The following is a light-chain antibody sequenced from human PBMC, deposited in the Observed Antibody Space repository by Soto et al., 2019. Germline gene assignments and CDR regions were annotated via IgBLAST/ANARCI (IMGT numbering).Light chain of an antibody. V-gene: IGLV2-14*01. CDR1: TSDIGTYSY. CDR3: SSYTSSNTFYV. Sequence: QSVLTQPASVSGSPGQSITISCTGTTSDIGTYSYVSWYQQHAGKAPKLIIYEVSHRPSGVSNRFSGSKSGSTASLTISGLQAEDEADYYCSSYTSSNTFYVFGTGTKVTVL. J-gene: IGLJ1*01. CDR2: EVS.